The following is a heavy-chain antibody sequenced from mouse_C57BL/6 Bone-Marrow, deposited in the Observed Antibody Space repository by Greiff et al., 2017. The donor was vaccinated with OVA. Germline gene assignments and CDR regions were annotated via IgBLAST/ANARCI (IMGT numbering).Heavy chain of an antibody. D-gene: IGHD1-1*01. Sequence: EVKVEESGGGLVQPGGSMKLSCVASGFTFSNYWMNWVRQSPEKGLEWVAQIRLKSDNYATHYAESVKGRFTISRDDSKSSVYLQMNNLRAEDTGIYYCTGSYYGSSYDAMDYWGQGTSVTVSS. CDR3: TGSYYGSSYDAMDY. V-gene: IGHV6-3*01. CDR2: IRLKSDNYAT. CDR1: GFTFSNYW. J-gene: IGHJ4*01.